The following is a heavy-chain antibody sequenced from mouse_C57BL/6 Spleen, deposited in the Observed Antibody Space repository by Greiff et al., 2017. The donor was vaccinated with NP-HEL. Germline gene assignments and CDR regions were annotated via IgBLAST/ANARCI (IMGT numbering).Heavy chain of an antibody. CDR1: GFTFSSYG. Sequence: EVKLVESGGDLVKPGGSLKLSCAASGFTFSSYGMSWVRQTPDKRLEWVATISSGGSYTYYPDSVKGRFTISRDNAKNTLYLQMSSLKSEDTAMYYCARHVEDYYGSSYLAWFAYWGQGTLVTVSA. CDR3: ARHVEDYYGSSYLAWFAY. CDR2: ISSGGSYT. V-gene: IGHV5-6*01. D-gene: IGHD1-1*01. J-gene: IGHJ3*01.